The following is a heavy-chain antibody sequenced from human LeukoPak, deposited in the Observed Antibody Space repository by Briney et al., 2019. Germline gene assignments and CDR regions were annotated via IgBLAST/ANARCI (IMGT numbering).Heavy chain of an antibody. CDR3: AKDYDILTGYNLFDY. CDR2: IRYDGSNK. CDR1: GFTFSSYG. Sequence: GGSLRLSCAASGFTFSSYGMHWVRQAPGKGLEWVAFIRYDGSNKYYADSVKGRFTISRDNSKNTLYPQMNSLRAEDTAVYYCAKDYDILTGYNLFDYWGQGTLVTVSS. V-gene: IGHV3-30*02. J-gene: IGHJ4*02. D-gene: IGHD3-9*01.